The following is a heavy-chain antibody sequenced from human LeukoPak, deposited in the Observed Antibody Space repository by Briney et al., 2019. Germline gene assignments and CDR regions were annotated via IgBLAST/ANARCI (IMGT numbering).Heavy chain of an antibody. CDR3: ARVPLRDTMIVVVMRGYYYYYYMDV. D-gene: IGHD3-22*01. J-gene: IGHJ6*03. Sequence: ASVKVPCKASGYTFTGYYVHWVRQAPGQGLEWMGWINPNSGGTNYAQKFQGRVTMTRDTSISTAYMELSRLRSDDTAVYYCARVPLRDTMIVVVMRGYYYYYYMDVWGKGTTVTISS. V-gene: IGHV1-2*02. CDR2: INPNSGGT. CDR1: GYTFTGYY.